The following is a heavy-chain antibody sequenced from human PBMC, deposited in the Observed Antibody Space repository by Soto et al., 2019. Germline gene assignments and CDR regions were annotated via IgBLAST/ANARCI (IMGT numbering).Heavy chain of an antibody. J-gene: IGHJ4*02. CDR1: GFTFSSYA. V-gene: IGHV3-30-3*01. D-gene: IGHD6-19*01. Sequence: GGSLRLSCAASGFTFSSYAMHWVRQAPGKGLEWVAVISYDGSNKYYADSVKGRFTISRDNSKNTLYLQMNSLRAEDTAVYYCARDSSSDLFDYWGQGXLVTVYS. CDR2: ISYDGSNK. CDR3: ARDSSSDLFDY.